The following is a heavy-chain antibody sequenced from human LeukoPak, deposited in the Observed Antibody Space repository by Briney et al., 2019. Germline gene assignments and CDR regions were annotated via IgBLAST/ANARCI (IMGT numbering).Heavy chain of an antibody. CDR2: IGGSGGGT. V-gene: IGHV3-23*01. CDR1: GFTFSTYG. Sequence: PGGPLRLSCAASGFTFSTYGMSWVRQARGKGLEWVSAIGGSGGGTYYADPVKGRFTISRDNSKNTLYLQMNSLRAEDTAVYYCAKDARYGDYGYYYMDVWGKGTTVTISS. J-gene: IGHJ6*03. D-gene: IGHD4-17*01. CDR3: AKDARYGDYGYYYMDV.